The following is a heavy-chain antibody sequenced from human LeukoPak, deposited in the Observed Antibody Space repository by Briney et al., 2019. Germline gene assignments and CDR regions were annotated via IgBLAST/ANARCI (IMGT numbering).Heavy chain of an antibody. Sequence: SETLSPTRSVPDSNGSDYWSWIRQPAGKGLEWIGRIYSPGRTISNPPLQSRVTLSVDTSKNQFSLSLSSETAADTAVYYCAREPARGLYYFDHWGQGAKVIVSS. CDR2: IYSPGRT. D-gene: IGHD3-10*01. V-gene: IGHV4-4*07. J-gene: IGHJ4*02. CDR1: DSNGSDY. CDR3: AREPARGLYYFDH.